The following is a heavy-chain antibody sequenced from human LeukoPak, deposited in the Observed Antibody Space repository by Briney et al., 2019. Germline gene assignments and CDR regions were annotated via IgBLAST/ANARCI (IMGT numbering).Heavy chain of an antibody. J-gene: IGHJ5*02. Sequence: GGSLRLSCAASGFTFSSYGMHWVRQAPGKGLEWVAVISYDGSNKYYADSVKGRFTISRDNSKNTLYLQMNSLRAEDTAVYYCAKEGDDYGDFYLPNWFDPWGQGTLVTVSS. V-gene: IGHV3-30*18. CDR2: ISYDGSNK. CDR3: AKEGDDYGDFYLPNWFDP. CDR1: GFTFSSYG. D-gene: IGHD4-17*01.